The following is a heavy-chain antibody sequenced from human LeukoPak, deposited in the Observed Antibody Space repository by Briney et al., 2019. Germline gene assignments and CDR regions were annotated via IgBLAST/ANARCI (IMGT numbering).Heavy chain of an antibody. J-gene: IGHJ5*02. CDR3: ARLLGESGAAGRFDP. Sequence: KASETLSLTCSVSGGSISSYYWSWIRQPPGKGLEWIGNIYYSGTTNYNPSLKSRVTISVDKSKNHFSLNLSSVTAADTAVYYCARLLGESGAAGRFDPWGKGTLVTVSS. V-gene: IGHV4-59*08. D-gene: IGHD5-12*01. CDR2: IYYSGTT. CDR1: GGSISSYY.